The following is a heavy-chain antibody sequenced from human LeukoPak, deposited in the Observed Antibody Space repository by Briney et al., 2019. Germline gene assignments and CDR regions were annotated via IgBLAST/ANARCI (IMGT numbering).Heavy chain of an antibody. CDR2: INPNSGGT. J-gene: IGHJ6*03. Sequence: ASVKVSRKASGYTFTGYYMHWVRQALGQGLEWMGWINPNSGGTNYAQKFQGRVTMTRDTSISTAYMELSRLRSDDTAVYYCARDKTTVTTFYYYYMDVWGKGTTVTVSS. V-gene: IGHV1-2*02. D-gene: IGHD4-17*01. CDR3: ARDKTTVTTFYYYYMDV. CDR1: GYTFTGYY.